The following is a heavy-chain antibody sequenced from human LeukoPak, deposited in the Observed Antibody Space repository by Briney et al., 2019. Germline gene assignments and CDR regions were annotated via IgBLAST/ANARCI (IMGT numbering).Heavy chain of an antibody. D-gene: IGHD2-2*01. Sequence: SETLSLTCTVSGGSISSSSYYWGWIRQPPGKGLEWIGSIYYSGSTYYNPSLKSRVTISVDTSKNQLSLKLSSVTAADTAVYYCARAAGHCSSTTCYPEYFRHWGQGTLVTVSS. CDR2: IYYSGST. J-gene: IGHJ1*01. V-gene: IGHV4-39*07. CDR3: ARAAGHCSSTTCYPEYFRH. CDR1: GGSISSSSYY.